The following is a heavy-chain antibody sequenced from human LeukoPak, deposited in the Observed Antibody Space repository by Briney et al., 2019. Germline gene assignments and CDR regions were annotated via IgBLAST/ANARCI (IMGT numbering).Heavy chain of an antibody. CDR1: GFTFSTYA. CDR2: ITGSGGTT. J-gene: IGHJ4*02. V-gene: IGHV3-23*01. Sequence: GGSLRLSCAASGFTFSTYAMNWVRQAPGKGLEWVSGITGSGGTTFYADSVKGRFTISRDNSKSTLYLQMNSLRAEDTAIYYCAKEGYPDSSGAFDSWGQGTLVTGYS. D-gene: IGHD3-22*01. CDR3: AKEGYPDSSGAFDS.